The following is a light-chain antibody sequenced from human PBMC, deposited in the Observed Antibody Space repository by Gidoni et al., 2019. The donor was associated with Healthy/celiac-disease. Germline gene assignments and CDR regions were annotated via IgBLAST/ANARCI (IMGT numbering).Light chain of an antibody. V-gene: IGKV1-6*01. J-gene: IGKJ1*01. CDR3: LQDYNYPLT. Sequence: AIQMTQPPSSLSASVGDRLTITCRASQSIRNDLGWYQQKPGKAPKLLIYAASSLQSGVPSRFSGSGSGTDFTLTISSLQPEDFATYYCLQDYNYPLTFGQGTKVEIK. CDR1: QSIRND. CDR2: AAS.